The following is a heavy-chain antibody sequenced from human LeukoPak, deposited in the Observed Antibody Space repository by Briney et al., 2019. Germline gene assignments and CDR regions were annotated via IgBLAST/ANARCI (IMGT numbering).Heavy chain of an antibody. CDR3: ARVQPHRIHYDNSDYPTRNDY. J-gene: IGHJ4*02. CDR1: GYTFTSYG. CDR2: ISVYNGNT. V-gene: IGHV1-18*01. Sequence: GASVKVSCKASGYTFTSYGISWIRQAPRQGLEWMGWISVYNGNTNYVQKSQDRVTMTTDTSTSTAYMELRSLRSDDTAVYYCARVQPHRIHYDNSDYPTRNDYWGQGTLVTVSS. D-gene: IGHD3-22*01.